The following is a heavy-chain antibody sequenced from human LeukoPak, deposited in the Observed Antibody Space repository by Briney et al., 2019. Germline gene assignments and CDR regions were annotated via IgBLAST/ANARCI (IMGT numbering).Heavy chain of an antibody. J-gene: IGHJ6*02. CDR1: GFAFRTYG. CDR2: ISYDGSEK. V-gene: IGHV3-30*18. D-gene: IGHD3-10*01. Sequence: GRSLRLSCAASGFAFRTYGMHWVRRAPGKGLEWVAVISYDGSEKHNADSVKGRFTISRDNSKNMLYLEMNSLRTEDTAVYYCAKDRGGTMVRGVYYYYGMDDWGQGTTVTVSS. CDR3: AKDRGGTMVRGVYYYYGMDD.